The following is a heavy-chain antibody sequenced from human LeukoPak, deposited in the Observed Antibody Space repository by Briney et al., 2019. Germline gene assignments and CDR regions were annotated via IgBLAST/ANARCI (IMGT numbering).Heavy chain of an antibody. Sequence: SETLSLTCAVYGGSFSGYYWSWIRQPPGKGLERIGYIYHSGSTYYNPSLKSRVTISVDRSKNQFSLKLSSVTAADTAVYYCARALYYYDSSVRANDAFDIWGQGTMVTVSS. CDR3: ARALYYYDSSVRANDAFDI. CDR1: GGSFSGYY. D-gene: IGHD3-22*01. CDR2: IYHSGST. J-gene: IGHJ3*02. V-gene: IGHV4-30-2*01.